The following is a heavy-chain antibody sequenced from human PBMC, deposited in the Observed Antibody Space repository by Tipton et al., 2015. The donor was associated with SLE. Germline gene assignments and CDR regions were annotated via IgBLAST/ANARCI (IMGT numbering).Heavy chain of an antibody. J-gene: IGHJ6*03. CDR2: IYYSGST. Sequence: LRLSCSVSGGSISSYYWSWIRQPPGKGLEWIGYIYYSGSTNYNPSLKSRVTISVDTSKNQFSLKLSSVTAADTAVYYCAARTGDVLYYYYMDVWGKGTTVTVSS. CDR3: AARTGDVLYYYYMDV. D-gene: IGHD7-27*01. CDR1: GGSISSYY. V-gene: IGHV4-59*08.